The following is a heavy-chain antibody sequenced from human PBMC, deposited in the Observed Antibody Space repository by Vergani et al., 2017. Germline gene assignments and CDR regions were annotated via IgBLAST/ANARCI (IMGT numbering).Heavy chain of an antibody. V-gene: IGHV1-2*02. D-gene: IGHD2-2*01. Sequence: QVQLVQSGAEVKKPGASVKVSCKASGYTFTSYVISWVRQAPGQGLEWMGWINPNSGGTNYAQKFQGRVNMTRDTSISTAHMELSRLRSDDTAIYCGAKSVIPTGHWGWIDPWCQGSLVTVSS. CDR1: GYTFTSYV. J-gene: IGHJ5*02. CDR3: AKSVIPTGHWGWIDP. CDR2: INPNSGGT.